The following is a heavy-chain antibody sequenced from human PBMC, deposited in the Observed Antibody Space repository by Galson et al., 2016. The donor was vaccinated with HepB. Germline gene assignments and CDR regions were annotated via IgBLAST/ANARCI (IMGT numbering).Heavy chain of an antibody. D-gene: IGHD6-19*01. CDR1: GYTFTNYW. V-gene: IGHV5-51*01. CDR3: ARQGMIQAAGIDY. Sequence: QSGAEVKKPGESLQISCKGSGYTFTNYWIGWVRQMPGKGLEWMGIIYPSDSDTRYSPSFQGQVTISADKSTSTAYLQWSSLKASDSAMYYCARQGMIQAAGIDYWGQGAMVTVSS. CDR2: IYPSDSDT. J-gene: IGHJ4*02.